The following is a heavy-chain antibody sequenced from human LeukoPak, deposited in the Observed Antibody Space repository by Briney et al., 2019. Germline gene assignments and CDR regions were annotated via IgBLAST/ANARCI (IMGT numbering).Heavy chain of an antibody. CDR1: GYTFTSYY. J-gene: IGHJ2*01. V-gene: IGHV1-46*01. D-gene: IGHD2-21*02. Sequence: ASVKVSCKASGYTFTSYYINWVRQAPGQGLEWMGIINPSGGTTNYAQKFQGRVTMTRDTSTSTVYMELSGLTSEDTAVYYCARDRRKGYCGGDCYSGYWYFDLWGRGTLVSVSS. CDR3: ARDRRKGYCGGDCYSGYWYFDL. CDR2: INPSGGTT.